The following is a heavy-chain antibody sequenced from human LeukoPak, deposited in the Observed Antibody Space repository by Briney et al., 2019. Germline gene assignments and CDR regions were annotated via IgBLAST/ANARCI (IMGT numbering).Heavy chain of an antibody. V-gene: IGHV3-21*01. CDR2: ISSSSSYI. CDR1: GFTFSSYS. CDR3: ARDEEDIVVVPAAIRWFDP. J-gene: IGHJ5*02. D-gene: IGHD2-2*01. Sequence: EGSLRLSCAASGFTFSSYSMNWVRQAPGKGLEWVSSISSSSSYIYYADSVKGRFTISRDNAKNSLYLQMNSLRAEDTAVYYCARDEEDIVVVPAAIRWFDPWGQGTLVTVSS.